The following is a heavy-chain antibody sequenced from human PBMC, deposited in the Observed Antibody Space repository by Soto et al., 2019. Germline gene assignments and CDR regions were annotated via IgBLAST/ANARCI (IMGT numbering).Heavy chain of an antibody. D-gene: IGHD2-2*02. CDR1: GFTVSNNY. V-gene: IGHV3-53*02. CDR2: IYSGGST. CDR3: GTYTSLDY. J-gene: IGHJ4*02. Sequence: EVQLVETGGGLIQPGGSLRLSCAASGFTVSNNYMSWVRQAPGKGLEWVSLIYSGGSTFYADSVKGRFTISRDNSKNTLFLQMNSVRAEDTAVYFCGTYTSLDYWGQGTLVTVSS.